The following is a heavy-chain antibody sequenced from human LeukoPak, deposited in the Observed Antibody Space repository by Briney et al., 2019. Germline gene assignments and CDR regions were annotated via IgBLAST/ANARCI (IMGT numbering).Heavy chain of an antibody. V-gene: IGHV3-21*01. Sequence: PGGSLRLSCAASGFTFRSYSMNWVRQAPGKGLEWVSFISGSSSYTYYADSVKGRFTISRDNAKSSLYLQMNSLRVEDAAVYYCARGLFVLHYSSSGPFDYWGQGTLVTVSS. CDR2: ISGSSSYT. CDR1: GFTFRSYS. J-gene: IGHJ4*02. CDR3: ARGLFVLHYSSSGPFDY. D-gene: IGHD6-6*01.